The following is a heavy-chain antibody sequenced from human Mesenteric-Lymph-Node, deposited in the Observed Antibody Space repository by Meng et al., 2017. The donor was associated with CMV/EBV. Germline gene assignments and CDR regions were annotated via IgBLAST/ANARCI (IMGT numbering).Heavy chain of an antibody. V-gene: IGHV3-23*03. D-gene: IGHD1-1*01. CDR2: IYGGGSST. CDR1: GFTFSSYA. Sequence: GESLKISCAASGFTFSSYAMSWVRQAPGKGLEWVSVIYGGGSSTYYADSVKGRFTISRDNSKNTLYLQMNSLRAEDTAVYYCAKDRVLDYWGQGTLVTVSS. CDR3: AKDRVLDY. J-gene: IGHJ4*02.